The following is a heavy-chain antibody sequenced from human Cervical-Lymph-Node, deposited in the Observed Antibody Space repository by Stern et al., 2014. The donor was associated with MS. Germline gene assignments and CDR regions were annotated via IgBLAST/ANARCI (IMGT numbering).Heavy chain of an antibody. J-gene: IGHJ4*02. D-gene: IGHD5-12*01. CDR2: ISGYNGNT. V-gene: IGHV1-18*01. CDR3: ARDRSSGYHFTSGNY. Sequence: VQLVQSGAEVKKPGASVKVSCKASGYTFSSYGISWVRQAPGQGLEWMGWISGYNGNTDYAQKLQGRVTMTTDTSTNTAYMELRSLTSDDTAVYYCARDRSSGYHFTSGNYWGQGTLVIVSS. CDR1: GYTFSSYG.